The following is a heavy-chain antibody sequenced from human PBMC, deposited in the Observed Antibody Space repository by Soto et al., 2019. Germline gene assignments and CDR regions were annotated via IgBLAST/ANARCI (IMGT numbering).Heavy chain of an antibody. Sequence: EVQLVESGGGLVQPGGXLRLSCAASGFTFSGSWMHWVRQAPGKGLVWVSRINGDGSGTSYADFVKGRFTISRDNAKNTLFLQMNGLRAEDTAVYYCARGIFGSGTANDYWGQGXLVTVSS. CDR1: GFTFSGSW. CDR3: ARGIFGSGTANDY. D-gene: IGHD3-10*01. V-gene: IGHV3-74*01. CDR2: INGDGSGT. J-gene: IGHJ4*02.